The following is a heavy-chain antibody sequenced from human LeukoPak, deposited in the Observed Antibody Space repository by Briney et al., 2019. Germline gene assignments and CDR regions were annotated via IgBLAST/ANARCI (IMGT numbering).Heavy chain of an antibody. CDR2: IIPIFGTA. CDR1: GGTFSSYA. J-gene: IGHJ6*03. Sequence: SVKVSCKASGGTFSSYAISWVRQAPGQGLEWTGGIIPIFGTANYAQKFQGRVTITADESTSTAYMELSSLRSEDTAVYYCARGRLEFGGTAPLYYMDVWGKGATVTVSS. CDR3: ARGRLEFGGTAPLYYMDV. V-gene: IGHV1-69*13. D-gene: IGHD1-7*01.